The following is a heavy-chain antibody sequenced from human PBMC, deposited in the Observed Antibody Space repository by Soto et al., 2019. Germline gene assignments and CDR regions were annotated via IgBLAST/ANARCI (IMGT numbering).Heavy chain of an antibody. D-gene: IGHD4-17*01. V-gene: IGHV1-69*13. Sequence: GASVKVSCKASGGTFSSYAISWVRQAPGQGLEWMGGIIPIFGTANYAQKFQGRVTITADESTSTAYMELSSLRSEDTAVYYCARFPGYGGNAADFDYWGQGTLVTVSS. CDR3: ARFPGYGGNAADFDY. CDR2: IIPIFGTA. CDR1: GGTFSSYA. J-gene: IGHJ4*02.